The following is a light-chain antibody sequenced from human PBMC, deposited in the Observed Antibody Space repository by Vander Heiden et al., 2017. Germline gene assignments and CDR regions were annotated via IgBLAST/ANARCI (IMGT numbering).Light chain of an antibody. CDR3: QQSYSTPQT. Sequence: DVQMTQSASQPSASVGDRVTITCRASQSLSSYLNWYQQKPGKAPRPLIYTASNLQSGVPSRFSGSGSGKDFTLTISSLQPEDFATYYCQQSYSTPQTFCQGTTVEIK. J-gene: IGKJ1*01. V-gene: IGKV1-39*01. CDR1: QSLSSY. CDR2: TAS.